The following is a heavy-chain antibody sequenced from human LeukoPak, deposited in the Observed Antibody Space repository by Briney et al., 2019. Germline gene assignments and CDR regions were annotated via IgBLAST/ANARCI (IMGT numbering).Heavy chain of an antibody. CDR2: AYHSGIT. V-gene: IGHV4-4*02. CDR3: ARGLYSSDAY. D-gene: IGHD6-19*01. J-gene: IGHJ4*02. CDR1: GGSITSDNW. Sequence: PSETLSLTCAVSGGSITSDNWWIWVRQPPGKGLEWTGEAYHSGITNYNPSLKSRVTMSVDKSKNQFSLSLSSVTAADTAVYHCARGLYSSDAYWGQGILVTVSS.